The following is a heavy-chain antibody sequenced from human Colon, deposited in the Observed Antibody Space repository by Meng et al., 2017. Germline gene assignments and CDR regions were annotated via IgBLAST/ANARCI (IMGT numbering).Heavy chain of an antibody. V-gene: IGHV3-73*01. D-gene: IGHD5-18*01. J-gene: IGHJ4*02. CDR2: IRTKGDNYAT. Sequence: VPRVESGGGLVPPGGSLTLSCAASGFTFSGSTMHWIRQASGKGLEWVGRIRTKGDNYATTYAASVKGRFTISRDDSKNTAYLQVDSLKTEDTAVYYCTRAFRYGHDYWGQGALVTVSS. CDR3: TRAFRYGHDY. CDR1: GFTFSGST.